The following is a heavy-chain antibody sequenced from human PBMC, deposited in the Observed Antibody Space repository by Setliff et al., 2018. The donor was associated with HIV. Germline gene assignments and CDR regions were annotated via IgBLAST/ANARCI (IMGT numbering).Heavy chain of an antibody. CDR1: GGSFSGYS. CDR3: ARGLWGLRVKSYFDY. V-gene: IGHV4-34*01. D-gene: IGHD3-16*01. CDR2: INHSGST. Sequence: SETLSLTCAVYGGSFSGYSWSWIRQPPGKGLEWIGEINHSGSTNYNPSPMSRLTISVDTSKNQFSLKLSSVTAAATAVYYCARGLWGLRVKSYFDYWGQGTLVTVSS. J-gene: IGHJ4*02.